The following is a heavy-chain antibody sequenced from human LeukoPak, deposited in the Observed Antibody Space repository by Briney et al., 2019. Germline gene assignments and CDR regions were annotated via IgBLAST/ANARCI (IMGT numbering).Heavy chain of an antibody. J-gene: IGHJ4*02. V-gene: IGHV3-23*01. CDR2: ISGSGGST. CDR1: GFTFSSYA. D-gene: IGHD5-12*01. Sequence: GGSLRLSCAASGFTFSSYAMSWVRQAPGKGLEWVSAISGSGGSTYYADSVKGRFTISRDTSKNTLYLQMNSLRAEGTAVYYCAKEGGYSGYDLTYYFDYWGQGTLVTVSS. CDR3: AKEGGYSGYDLTYYFDY.